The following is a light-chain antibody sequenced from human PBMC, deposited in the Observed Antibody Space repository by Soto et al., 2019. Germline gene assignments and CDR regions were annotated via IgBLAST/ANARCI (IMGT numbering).Light chain of an antibody. CDR2: LGS. J-gene: IGKJ1*01. V-gene: IGKV2-28*01. CDR3: MQALHART. Sequence: EIVVTQSPLSLPVTPGEPASISCKSSLSLLHSNGNTYLDWYLQKPGQSPQLLIYLGSNRASGVPXXFSGSASGTDFTLNISRVEAEDVGVYYCMQALHARTFGQGTKVEIK. CDR1: LSLLHSNGNTY.